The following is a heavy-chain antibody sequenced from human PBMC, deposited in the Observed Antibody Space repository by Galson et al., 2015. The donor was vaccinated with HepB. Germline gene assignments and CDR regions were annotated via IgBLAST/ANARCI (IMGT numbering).Heavy chain of an antibody. CDR2: IYYSGST. D-gene: IGHD6-19*01. Sequence: ETLSLTCTVSGGSISSYYWSWIRQPPGKGLEWIGYIYYSGSTNYNPSLKSRVTISVDTSKNQFSLKMSSVTAADTAVYYCARDGAGSGWDFDYWGQGILVTVSS. CDR3: ARDGAGSGWDFDY. CDR1: GGSISSYY. V-gene: IGHV4-59*01. J-gene: IGHJ4*02.